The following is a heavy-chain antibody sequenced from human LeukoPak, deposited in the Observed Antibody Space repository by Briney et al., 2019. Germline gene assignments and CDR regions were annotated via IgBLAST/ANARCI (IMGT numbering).Heavy chain of an antibody. J-gene: IGHJ4*02. CDR1: GGSISSYY. V-gene: IGHV4-59*08. Sequence: SETLSLTCTVSGGSISSYYWSWIRQPPGKGLEWIGYIYYSGSTNYNPSLKSRVTMSVDTSKNQFSVKLSSVTAADTAVYYCASRRLALGAFDYWGQGTLVTVSS. CDR3: ASRRLALGAFDY. D-gene: IGHD1-26*01. CDR2: IYYSGST.